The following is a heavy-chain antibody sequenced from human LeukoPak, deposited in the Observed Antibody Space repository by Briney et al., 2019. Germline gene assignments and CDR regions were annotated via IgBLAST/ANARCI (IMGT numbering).Heavy chain of an antibody. CDR1: GFTFSSYA. D-gene: IGHD2-8*02. CDR2: ISSSSSYI. Sequence: RAGGSLRLSCAASGFTFSSYAMHWVRQAPGKGLEWVSSISSSSSYIYYADSMKGRFTISRDNAKNSLYLQMNNLRAEDTAVYYCARDRRYFDTGGLGGPDYWGQGTLVTVSS. V-gene: IGHV3-21*01. CDR3: ARDRRYFDTGGLGGPDY. J-gene: IGHJ4*02.